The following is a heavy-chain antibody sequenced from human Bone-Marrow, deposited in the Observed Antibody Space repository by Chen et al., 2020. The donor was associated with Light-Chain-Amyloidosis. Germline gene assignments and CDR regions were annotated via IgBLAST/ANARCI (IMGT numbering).Heavy chain of an antibody. CDR3: ASYSSSSYYYYGMDV. CDR1: GFTFSSYW. Sequence: EAQLAESGGGLVQPGGSLRLSWAASGFTFSSYWMSWVRQAPGKGLEWVANIKQDGSEKYYVDSVKGRFTISRDNAKNSLYLQMNSLRAEDTAVYYCASYSSSSYYYYGMDVWGQGTTVTVSS. CDR2: IKQDGSEK. V-gene: IGHV3-7*01. D-gene: IGHD6-6*01. J-gene: IGHJ6*02.